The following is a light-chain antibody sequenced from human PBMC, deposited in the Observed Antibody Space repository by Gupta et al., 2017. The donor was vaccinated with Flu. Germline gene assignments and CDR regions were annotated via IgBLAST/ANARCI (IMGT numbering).Light chain of an antibody. CDR3: QQSYSTPRT. V-gene: IGKV1-39*01. Sequence: LQVTQSPSSLSASVGDRVTITCRASQSISSFLNWYQQKPGKAPKLLIYAASSLQGGVPSRFSGSGSGTDFTLTISSLQPEDVATYYCQQSYSTPRTFGGGTKVEIK. CDR1: QSISSF. J-gene: IGKJ4*01. CDR2: AAS.